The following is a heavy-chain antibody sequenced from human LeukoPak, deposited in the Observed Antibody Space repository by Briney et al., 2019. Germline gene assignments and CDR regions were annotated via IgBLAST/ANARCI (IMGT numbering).Heavy chain of an antibody. D-gene: IGHD4-17*01. Sequence: PSETLSLTCTVSGGSISSYYWSWIRQPPGKGLEWIGYIYYSGSTNCNPSLKSRVTISVDTSKNQFSLKLSSVTAADTAVYYCARADGDPRFDYWGQGTLVTVSS. CDR2: IYYSGST. CDR1: GGSISSYY. CDR3: ARADGDPRFDY. J-gene: IGHJ4*02. V-gene: IGHV4-59*01.